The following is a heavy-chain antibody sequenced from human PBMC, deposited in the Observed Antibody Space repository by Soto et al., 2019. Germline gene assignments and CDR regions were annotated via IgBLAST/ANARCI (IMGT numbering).Heavy chain of an antibody. CDR1: GFTFSSYS. V-gene: IGHV3-21*01. D-gene: IGHD3-16*01. CDR3: ARDMGGDGYSAFDI. CDR2: ISSSSSYI. J-gene: IGHJ3*02. Sequence: GGSLRLSCAASGFTFSSYSMNWVRQAPGKGLEWVSSISSSSSYIYYADSVKGRFTISRDNAKNSLYLQMNSLRAEDTAVYYCARDMGGDGYSAFDIWGQGTMVTVSS.